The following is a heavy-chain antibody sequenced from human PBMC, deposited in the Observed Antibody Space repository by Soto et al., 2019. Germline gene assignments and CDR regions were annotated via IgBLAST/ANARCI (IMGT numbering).Heavy chain of an antibody. D-gene: IGHD2-2*01. CDR3: AIYFGSPSCLTSLSDY. CDR2: IKQDGSEK. V-gene: IGHV3-7*01. CDR1: GFTFSGYW. Sequence: GGYLRLSCAASGFTFSGYWMNWVRQAPGKGLEWVANIKQDGSEKNYVDSVKGRFTISRDNAKSSLYLQMNSLRAEDTAMYYCAIYFGSPSCLTSLSDYWGPGTLVTVS. J-gene: IGHJ4*02.